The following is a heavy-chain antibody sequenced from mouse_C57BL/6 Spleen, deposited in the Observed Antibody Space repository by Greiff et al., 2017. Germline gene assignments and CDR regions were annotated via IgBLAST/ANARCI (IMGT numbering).Heavy chain of an antibody. V-gene: IGHV1-82*01. Sequence: VQLQQSGPELVKPGASVKISCKASGYAFSSSWMNWVKQRPGKGLVWIGRIYPGDGDTNYNGKFKGKATLTADKSSSTAYMQLSSLTSEDSAVYFCACYYNGSSLFDYWGQGTTLTVSS. J-gene: IGHJ2*01. D-gene: IGHD1-1*01. CDR1: GYAFSSSW. CDR3: ACYYNGSSLFDY. CDR2: IYPGDGDT.